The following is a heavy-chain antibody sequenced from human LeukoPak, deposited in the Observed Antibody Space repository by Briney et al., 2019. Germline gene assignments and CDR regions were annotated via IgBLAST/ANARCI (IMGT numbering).Heavy chain of an antibody. CDR3: AREGHSSSWYLGSFGGYYYMDV. CDR1: GFTFSSYG. D-gene: IGHD6-13*01. CDR2: ISYDGSNK. J-gene: IGHJ6*03. Sequence: GGSLRLSCAASGFTFSSYGMHWVRQAPGKGLEWVAVISYDGSNKYYADSVKGRFTISRDNSKNTLYLQMNSLRAEDTAVYYCAREGHSSSWYLGSFGGYYYMDVWGKGTTVTVSS. V-gene: IGHV3-30*03.